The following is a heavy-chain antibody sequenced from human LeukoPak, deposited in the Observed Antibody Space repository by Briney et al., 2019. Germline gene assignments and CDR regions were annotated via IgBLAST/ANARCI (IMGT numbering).Heavy chain of an antibody. CDR2: IYYSGST. V-gene: IGHV4-59*01. CDR1: GGSISSYY. D-gene: IGHD3-3*01. CDR3: ARLGYYDFWSYHWFDP. J-gene: IGHJ5*02. Sequence: SETLSPTCTVSGGSISSYYWSWIRQPPGRGLEWIGYIYYSGSTNYNPSLKSRVTISVDTSKNQFSLKLSSVTAANTAVYYCARLGYYDFWSYHWFDPWGQGTLVTVSS.